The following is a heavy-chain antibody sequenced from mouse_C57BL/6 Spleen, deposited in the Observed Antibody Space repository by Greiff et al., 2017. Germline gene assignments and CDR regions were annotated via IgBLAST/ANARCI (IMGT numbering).Heavy chain of an antibody. Sequence: QVQLQQSGAELARPGASVKMSCKASGYTFTSYTMHWVKQRPGQGLAWIGYLNPSRGYPKYNQKFQDKATLTADKSSSTAYLPLGSLPSAVSAVYYCARFPYYEYDSNGRGQGTTLT. V-gene: IGHV1-4*01. CDR3: ARFPYYEYDSNG. CDR1: GYTFTSYT. D-gene: IGHD2-4*01. CDR2: LNPSRGYP. J-gene: IGHJ2*01.